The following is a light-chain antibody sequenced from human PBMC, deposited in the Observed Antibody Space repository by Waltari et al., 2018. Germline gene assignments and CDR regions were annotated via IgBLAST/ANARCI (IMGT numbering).Light chain of an antibody. CDR3: QLWDGITDHWV. Sequence: SHVLTQPPSVSVAPGQTAKITCVGNSVGSESVHWYQQKSGRAPEVVVYDDSARPSGIPGRMSGAKAGNTATLTIARVEAGDEADYYCQLWDGITDHWVFGGGTKVTVL. J-gene: IGLJ3*02. CDR2: DDS. V-gene: IGLV3-21*02. CDR1: SVGSES.